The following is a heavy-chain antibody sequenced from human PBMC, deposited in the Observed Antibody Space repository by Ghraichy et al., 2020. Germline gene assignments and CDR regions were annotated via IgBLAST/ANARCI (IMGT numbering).Heavy chain of an antibody. Sequence: SETLSLTCTVSGASITTSSWNWIRQIPGKGLEWIGYISNDGTTNYNPSLKRRVTISIDTSRNQFSLNLNSVTAADTAVYFCARDFASSAFGFWGQGTLVTVSS. D-gene: IGHD3-3*02. CDR2: ISNDGTT. CDR1: GASITTSS. CDR3: ARDFASSAFGF. V-gene: IGHV4-59*01. J-gene: IGHJ4*02.